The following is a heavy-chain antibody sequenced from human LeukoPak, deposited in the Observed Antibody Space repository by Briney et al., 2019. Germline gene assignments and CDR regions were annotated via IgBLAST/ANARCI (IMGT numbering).Heavy chain of an antibody. CDR3: ARHLGPDI. CDR1: GFTFSNYA. Sequence: SGGSLRLSCAASGFTFSNYAMTWVRQAPGKGLEWVSGISDNGAGTYYVDSVKGRFTVSRDNSKKTLYLQMNSLRAEDTAVYYCARHLGPDIWGQGTKVTVSS. V-gene: IGHV3-23*01. CDR2: ISDNGAGT. J-gene: IGHJ3*02.